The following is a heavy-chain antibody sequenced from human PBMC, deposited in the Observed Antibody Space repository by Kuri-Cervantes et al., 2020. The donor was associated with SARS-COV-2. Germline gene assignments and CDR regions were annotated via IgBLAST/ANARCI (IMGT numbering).Heavy chain of an antibody. CDR1: GGSISSSSYY. D-gene: IGHD6-6*01. V-gene: IGHV4-39*01. CDR2: IYYSGST. Sequence: GSLRLSCTVSGGSISSSSYYWGWIRQPPGKGLEWIGSIYYSGSTYYNPSLKSRVTISVDTSKNQFSLKLSSVTAADTAVYYCARRKQLVGFDYWGQGTLVTVSS. CDR3: ARRKQLVGFDY. J-gene: IGHJ4*02.